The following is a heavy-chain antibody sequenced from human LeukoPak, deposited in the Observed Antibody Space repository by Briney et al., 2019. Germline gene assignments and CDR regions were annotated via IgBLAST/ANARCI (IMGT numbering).Heavy chain of an antibody. J-gene: IGHJ6*03. CDR3: ARPKNGYSYGYRYYYMDV. Sequence: PSETLSLTCAVYGGSFSGYYWSWIRQPPGKVLEWIGEINHSGSTNYNPSLKSRVTISVDTSKNQFSLKLSSVTAADTAVYYCARPKNGYSYGYRYYYMDVWGKGTTVTISS. V-gene: IGHV4-34*01. D-gene: IGHD5-18*01. CDR1: GGSFSGYY. CDR2: INHSGST.